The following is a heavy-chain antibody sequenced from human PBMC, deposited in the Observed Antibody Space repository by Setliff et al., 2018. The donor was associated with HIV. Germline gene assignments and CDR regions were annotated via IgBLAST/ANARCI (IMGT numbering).Heavy chain of an antibody. D-gene: IGHD1-1*01. CDR1: DDSITTHY. CDR2: IYSGGSS. Sequence: LSLTCTVSDDSITTHYWSWIRQPPGKGLEWIGYIYSGGSSNYNPSLKSRSSVSMDMSRKQFSLKLTSVTAADTAIYYCARDSEHPTGYFDSWGRGILVTVSS. V-gene: IGHV4-59*11. CDR3: ARDSEHPTGYFDS. J-gene: IGHJ4*02.